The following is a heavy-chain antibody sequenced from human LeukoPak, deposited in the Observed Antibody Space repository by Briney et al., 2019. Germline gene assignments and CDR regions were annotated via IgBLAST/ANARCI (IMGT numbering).Heavy chain of an antibody. D-gene: IGHD3-16*01. J-gene: IGHJ6*03. CDR2: IYYSGST. CDR1: GGSISSHY. V-gene: IGHV4-59*11. CDR3: ARTHGDYMDV. Sequence: PSESLSLTCTVSGGSISSHYWGWIRQPPGNGLEWIGYIYYSGSTNYNPSLKSRVTISVATTKNQFSLKLSSVTAADTAVYYCARTHGDYMDVWGKGTTVTVSS.